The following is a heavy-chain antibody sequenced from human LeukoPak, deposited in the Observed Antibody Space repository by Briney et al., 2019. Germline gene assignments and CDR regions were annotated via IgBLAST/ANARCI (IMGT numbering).Heavy chain of an antibody. CDR3: ARPIAAAGTCWFDP. Sequence: SETLSLTCTVSGGSISSSSYYWSWIRQPPGKGLEWIGSIYYSGSTYYNPSLKSRVTISVDTSKNQFSLKLSSVTAADTAVYYCARPIAAAGTCWFDPWGQGTLVTVSS. V-gene: IGHV4-39*01. CDR2: IYYSGST. J-gene: IGHJ5*02. CDR1: GGSISSSSYY. D-gene: IGHD6-13*01.